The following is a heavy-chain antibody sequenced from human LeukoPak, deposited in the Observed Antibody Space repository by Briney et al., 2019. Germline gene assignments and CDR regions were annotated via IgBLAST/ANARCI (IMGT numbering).Heavy chain of an antibody. J-gene: IGHJ5*02. V-gene: IGHV4-59*01. CDR1: GGSISSNY. Sequence: SETLSLTCTVSGGSISSNYWGWIRQPPGKGLEWIGYIYYSGSTNYNPSLKGRVTISVDTSKNQFSLKLSSVTAADTAVYYCARGGRLGFDPWGQGTLVTVSS. CDR3: ARGGRLGFDP. CDR2: IYYSGST. D-gene: IGHD3-16*01.